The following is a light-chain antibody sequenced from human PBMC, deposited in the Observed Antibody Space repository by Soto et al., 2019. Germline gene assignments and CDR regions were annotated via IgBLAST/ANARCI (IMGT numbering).Light chain of an antibody. CDR2: AAS. J-gene: IGKJ3*01. CDR1: QGINNY. CDR3: QRYSSVPV. V-gene: IGKV1-27*01. Sequence: DIPMTQSPSSLSASVGDRVTITCRASQGINNYVAWYQQKPGKPPKLLIYAASTLQSGVPSRFSSRGSGTDFTITINSLHHEDVATYSCQRYSSVPVFGPGTKVDIQ.